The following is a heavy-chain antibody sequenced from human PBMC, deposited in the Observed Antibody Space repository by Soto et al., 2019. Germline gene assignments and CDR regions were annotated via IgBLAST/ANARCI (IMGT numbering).Heavy chain of an antibody. CDR3: ARDIGYYDSSGSYYFDY. V-gene: IGHV1-69*13. D-gene: IGHD3-22*01. Sequence: SVKVSCKASGGTFSSYAISWVRQAPVQGLEWMGGIIPIFGTANYAQKFQGRVTITADESTSTAYMELSSLRSEDTAVYYCARDIGYYDSSGSYYFDYWGQGTLVTVSS. CDR2: IIPIFGTA. CDR1: GGTFSSYA. J-gene: IGHJ4*02.